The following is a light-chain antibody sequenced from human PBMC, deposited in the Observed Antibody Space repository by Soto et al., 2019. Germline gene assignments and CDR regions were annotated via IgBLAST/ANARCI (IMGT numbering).Light chain of an antibody. CDR2: AAS. CDR1: QDIHNY. J-gene: IGKJ1*01. Sequence: AVLLTQSPSSFSASTGDRATITCRASQDIHNYLAWYQQVPGKAPKLLLYAASILQTGVPSRFSGSGSGTDFTLTIDGLQSQDVATYFCQHYYNYPWTFGQGTTVE. V-gene: IGKV1-8*01. CDR3: QHYYNYPWT.